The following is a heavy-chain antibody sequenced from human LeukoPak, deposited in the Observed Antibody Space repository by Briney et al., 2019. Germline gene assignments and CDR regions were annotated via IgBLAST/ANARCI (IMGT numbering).Heavy chain of an antibody. D-gene: IGHD4-23*01. CDR1: GYTFTGHY. J-gene: IGHJ4*02. CDR3: ATLRRGSTVVTPEDYFDY. Sequence: GASVKVSCKASGYTFTGHYMHWVRQAPGQGLEWMGWIIPIFGTANYAQKFQGRVTITADESTSTAYMELSSLRSEDTAVYYCATLRRGSTVVTPEDYFDYWGQGTLVTVSS. CDR2: IIPIFGTA. V-gene: IGHV1-69*13.